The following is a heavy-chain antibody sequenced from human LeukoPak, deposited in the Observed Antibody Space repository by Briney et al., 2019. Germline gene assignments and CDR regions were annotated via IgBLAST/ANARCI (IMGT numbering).Heavy chain of an antibody. V-gene: IGHV4-4*07. D-gene: IGHD2-15*01. CDR1: GGSISSYY. Sequence: SETLSLTCPVSGGSISSYYWSWIRPPAGKGLDWIGRIYTSGSTNYNPSLKSRVTMSVDTSKNQFSLKLRSVTAADTAVYYCARDRLVVVAATPKSGGFDPWGQGTLVTVSS. CDR2: IYTSGST. CDR3: ARDRLVVVAATPKSGGFDP. J-gene: IGHJ5*02.